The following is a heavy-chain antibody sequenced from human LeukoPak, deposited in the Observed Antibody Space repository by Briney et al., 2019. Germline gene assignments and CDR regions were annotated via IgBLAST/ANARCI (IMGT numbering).Heavy chain of an antibody. D-gene: IGHD2-2*01. Sequence: ASVKVSCKASGYAFTNYGLNWVRQAPGRGLEWMGWISTYNGNTHYAQNFQGRVTMTTDTSTSTAYMELGSLTSDDTAVYYCARIGCSSTVCYGNSVDPWGQGTLVTVSS. CDR2: ISTYNGNT. V-gene: IGHV1-18*01. CDR3: ARIGCSSTVCYGNSVDP. J-gene: IGHJ5*02. CDR1: GYAFTNYG.